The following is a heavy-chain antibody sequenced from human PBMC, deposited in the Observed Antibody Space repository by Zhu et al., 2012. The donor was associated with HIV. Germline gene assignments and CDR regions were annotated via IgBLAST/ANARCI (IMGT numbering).Heavy chain of an antibody. CDR2: IHYSGST. V-gene: IGHV4-39*01. CDR1: GGSISSETHY. Sequence: QVQLQESGPGLVKPSETLSLTCTVSGGSISSETHYWAWIRQPPGKGLEWIASIHYSGSTYSYPSLRSRVTISVDTSKNQFSLNLSAVTAADTAVYYRARLFRVVDAFDIWGQGTMLTVSS. J-gene: IGHJ3*02. D-gene: IGHD2-15*01. CDR3: ARLFRVVDAFDI.